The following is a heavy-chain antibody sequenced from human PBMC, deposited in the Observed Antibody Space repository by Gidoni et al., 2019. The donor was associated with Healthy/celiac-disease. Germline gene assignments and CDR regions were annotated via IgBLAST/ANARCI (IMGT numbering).Heavy chain of an antibody. J-gene: IGHJ4*02. CDR3: AKDRWYDSSGYAELDY. CDR2: ISGSGGST. Sequence: EVQLLESGGGLVQPGVSLRLSCAASGFTFSCYAMTWVRQAPGKGLEWVSAISGSGGSTYYADSVKGRFTISRDNSKNTLYLQMNSLRAEDTAVYYCAKDRWYDSSGYAELDYWGQGTLVTVSS. D-gene: IGHD3-22*01. V-gene: IGHV3-23*01. CDR1: GFTFSCYA.